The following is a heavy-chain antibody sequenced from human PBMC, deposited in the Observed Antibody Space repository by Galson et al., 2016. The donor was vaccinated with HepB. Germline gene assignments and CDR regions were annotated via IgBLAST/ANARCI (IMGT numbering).Heavy chain of an antibody. D-gene: IGHD3-10*01. V-gene: IGHV3-74*01. CDR3: TRDYYGSLEY. Sequence: SLRLSCAASGFTFSSYDMHWVRQAPGKGLVWVSRVKSDGTSPTYADSVQGRFSTSRDNAKNTVYLQMNSLRAEDTAVYYCTRDYYGSLEYWGQGTLVTVSS. CDR2: VKSDGTSP. J-gene: IGHJ4*02. CDR1: GFTFSSYD.